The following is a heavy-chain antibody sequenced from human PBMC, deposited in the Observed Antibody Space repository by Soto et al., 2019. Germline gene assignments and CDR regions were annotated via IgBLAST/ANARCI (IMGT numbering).Heavy chain of an antibody. Sequence: QVQLVQSGAEVKKPGASVKVSCKASGYTFTNFGISWVRQAPGQGLEWMGWISAYNGNTNYAQNFQGRVTMTTVTSTRTAYMELRSVGSDDTAVYYCAIGGAPVDYWGPGTLGSVAS. V-gene: IGHV1-18*01. CDR3: AIGGAPVDY. D-gene: IGHD3-16*01. J-gene: IGHJ4*02. CDR2: ISAYNGNT. CDR1: GYTFTNFG.